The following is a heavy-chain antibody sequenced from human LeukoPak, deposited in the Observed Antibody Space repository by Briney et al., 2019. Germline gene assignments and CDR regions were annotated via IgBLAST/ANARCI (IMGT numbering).Heavy chain of an antibody. CDR2: INPNSGGT. V-gene: IGHV1-2*02. CDR1: GDTFTAYY. J-gene: IGHJ5*02. Sequence: GASVKVSCKASGDTFTAYYIHWVRQAPGQGLEWMGWINPNSGGTDYAQKFQGRVSVTRDTSISTAYMDLSRLRSDDTAIYYCASHICTRTSCENWFVTWGQGTLVTVSS. D-gene: IGHD2-2*01. CDR3: ASHICTRTSCENWFVT.